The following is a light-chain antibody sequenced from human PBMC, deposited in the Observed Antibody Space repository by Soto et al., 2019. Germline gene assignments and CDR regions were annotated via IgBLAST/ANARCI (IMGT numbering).Light chain of an antibody. CDR3: HQYGNSPWT. CDR2: GAS. J-gene: IGKJ1*01. CDR1: QSGFSTY. Sequence: IVLTQSPGTLSLSPGERATLSCRASQSGFSTYLAWFQQKPGQAPRLLIYGASTRAAGVPDRFSGGGSATDFTLTISRLEPEDFAVYYCHQYGNSPWTIGQGTLVE. V-gene: IGKV3-20*01.